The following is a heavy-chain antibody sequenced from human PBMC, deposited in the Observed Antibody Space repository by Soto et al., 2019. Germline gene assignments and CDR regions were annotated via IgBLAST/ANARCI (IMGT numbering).Heavy chain of an antibody. D-gene: IGHD3-16*01. J-gene: IGHJ4*01. CDR3: AREGVNTTTGYDFDL. CDR1: GYTFTNYY. V-gene: IGHV1-46*01. CDR2: INPSGGST. Sequence: ASVKVSCKASGYTFTNYYMHWVRQAPGQGLEWMGIINPSGGSTRFAQKFQGRVTLTRDTSTNTVYMEVSSLRSDDTAVYYCAREGVNTTTGYDFDLWGHGALVTVSS.